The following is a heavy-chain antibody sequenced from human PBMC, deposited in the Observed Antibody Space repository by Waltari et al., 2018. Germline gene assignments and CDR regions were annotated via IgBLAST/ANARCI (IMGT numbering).Heavy chain of an antibody. CDR1: GFTFSSYA. J-gene: IGHJ4*02. D-gene: IGHD2-2*01. V-gene: IGHV3-30-3*01. Sequence: QVQLVESGGGVVQPGRSLRLSCAASGFTFSSYAMHWVRQAPGKGLEWVAVISYDGSNKYYADSVKGRFTISRDNSKNTLYLQMNSLRAEDTAVYYCARERVPAAFDYWGQGTLVTVSS. CDR3: ARERVPAAFDY. CDR2: ISYDGSNK.